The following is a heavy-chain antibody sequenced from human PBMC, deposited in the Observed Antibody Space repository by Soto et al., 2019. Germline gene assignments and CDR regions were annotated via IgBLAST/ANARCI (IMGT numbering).Heavy chain of an antibody. CDR2: IKSKTDGGTT. D-gene: IGHD6-19*01. CDR1: GFTFSNAW. CDR3: TTDLGTGGIAVAGTFRPLFEDV. Sequence: GGSLRLSCAASGFTFSNAWMNWVRQAPGKGLEWVGRIKSKTDGGTTDYAAPVKGRLPIPRDDSKNMLYLQMNSLKTEDTAVYYCTTDLGTGGIAVAGTFRPLFEDVWGQGTTVTVSS. J-gene: IGHJ6*02. V-gene: IGHV3-15*07.